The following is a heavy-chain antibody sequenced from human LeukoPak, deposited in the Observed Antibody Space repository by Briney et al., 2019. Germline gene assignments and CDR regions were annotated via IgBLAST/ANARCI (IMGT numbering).Heavy chain of an antibody. CDR2: ITTSSRAI. D-gene: IGHD3-9*01. CDR1: GFTFSGSN. CDR3: ASSSGYLHSYGMDV. V-gene: IGHV3-48*02. Sequence: PGGSLRLSCAASGFTFSGSNMNWVRQAPGKGLEWVSYITTSSRAIYYAASVKGRFTISRDNAKNSLYLQMNSLRDEDTAVYYCASSSGYLHSYGMDVWGHGTTVTVSS. J-gene: IGHJ6*02.